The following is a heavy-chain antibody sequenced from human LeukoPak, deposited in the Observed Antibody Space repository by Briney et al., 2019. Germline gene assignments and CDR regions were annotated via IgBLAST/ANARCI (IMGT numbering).Heavy chain of an antibody. V-gene: IGHV4-34*01. D-gene: IGHD1-20*01. CDR2: INHSGST. CDR3: ARYYNWNVPGFDY. J-gene: IGHJ4*02. CDR1: GFTFSNYG. Sequence: GSLRLSCAASGFTFSNYGMTWVRQAPGKGLEWIGEINHSGSTSYKPSLKSRVSISLDTSKNQFSLKLTSVTAADTAVYFCARYYNWNVPGFDYWGQGTLVTVSS.